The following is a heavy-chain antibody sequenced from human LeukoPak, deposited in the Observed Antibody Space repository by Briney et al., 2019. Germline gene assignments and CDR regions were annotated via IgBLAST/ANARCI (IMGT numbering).Heavy chain of an antibody. D-gene: IGHD1-26*01. CDR1: GGTFSSHA. CDR2: IIPIFGTA. Sequence: ASVKVSCKASGGTFSSHAISWVRQAPGQGLEWMGGIIPIFGTANYAQKFQGRVTITADESTSTAYMELSSLRSEDTAVYYCARVPPSRREGDYWGQGTLVTVSS. J-gene: IGHJ4*02. V-gene: IGHV1-69*13. CDR3: ARVPPSRREGDY.